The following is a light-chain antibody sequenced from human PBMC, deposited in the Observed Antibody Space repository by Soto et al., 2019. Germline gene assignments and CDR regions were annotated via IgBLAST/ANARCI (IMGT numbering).Light chain of an antibody. CDR1: SSDVGGYND. J-gene: IGLJ3*02. CDR2: DVS. CDR3: SSYTSSSTLV. V-gene: IGLV2-14*01. Sequence: QSVLTQPASVSGSPGQSITISCTGTSSDVGGYNDVSWYQQNPGKAPKLMIYDVSYRPSGVSDRFSGSKSGNTASLTISGLQAEDEADYYCSSYTSSSTLVFGGGTKVTVL.